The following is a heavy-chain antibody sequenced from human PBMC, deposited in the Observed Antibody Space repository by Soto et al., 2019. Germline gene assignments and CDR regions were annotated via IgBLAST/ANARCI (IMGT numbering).Heavy chain of an antibody. Sequence: GPSVKVSCKASGYTFTSYYMHWVRQAPGQGLEWMGIINPSGGSTSYAQKFQGRVTMTRDTSTSTVYMELSSLRSEDTAVYYCASDQFVQVLRFLEWSPYFDYWGQGTLVTVSS. D-gene: IGHD3-3*01. V-gene: IGHV1-46*01. CDR2: INPSGGST. CDR3: ASDQFVQVLRFLEWSPYFDY. CDR1: GYTFTSYY. J-gene: IGHJ4*02.